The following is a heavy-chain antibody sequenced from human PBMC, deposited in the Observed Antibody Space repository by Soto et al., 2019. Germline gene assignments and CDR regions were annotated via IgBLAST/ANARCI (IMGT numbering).Heavy chain of an antibody. V-gene: IGHV1-2*04. CDR3: ARDPYGSGSYYNGGGAFDI. J-gene: IGHJ3*02. CDR2: INPNSGGT. Sequence: QVQLVQSGAEVKKPGASVKVSCKASGYTFTGYYMHWVRQAPGQGLEWMGWINPNSGGTNYAQKFQGWATMTRNTSISTAYMKLSRLGSDDTAVYYCARDPYGSGSYYNGGGAFDIWGQGTMVTVSS. CDR1: GYTFTGYY. D-gene: IGHD3-10*01.